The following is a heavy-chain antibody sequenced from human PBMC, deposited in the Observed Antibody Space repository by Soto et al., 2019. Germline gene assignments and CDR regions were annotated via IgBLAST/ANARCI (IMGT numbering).Heavy chain of an antibody. J-gene: IGHJ3*02. D-gene: IGHD2-15*01. CDR1: GFTVSSNY. V-gene: IGHV3-53*04. CDR2: IYSGGST. CDR3: ARDLGYCSGGSCYAGAFDI. Sequence: PGGSLRLSCAASGFTVSSNYMSWVRQAPGKGLEWVSVIYSGGSTYYADSVKGRFTISRHNSKNTLYLQMNSLRAEDTAVYYCARDLGYCSGGSCYAGAFDIWGQGTMVTVS.